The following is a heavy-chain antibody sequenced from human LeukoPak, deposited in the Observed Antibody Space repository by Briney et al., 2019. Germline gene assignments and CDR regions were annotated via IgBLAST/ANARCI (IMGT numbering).Heavy chain of an antibody. CDR2: IYYNGNT. J-gene: IGHJ5*02. CDR3: ARGCSTASCQSWFDP. Sequence: SETLSLTCSVCGGSINSYHWNWIRQPPGKGLEWIGHIYYNGNTNYNPSLRTRVTISVDTSKSQFSLNLTSVTAEDTAVYYCARGCSTASCQSWFDPWGQGTQVTVSS. D-gene: IGHD2-2*01. CDR1: GGSINSYH. V-gene: IGHV4-59*01.